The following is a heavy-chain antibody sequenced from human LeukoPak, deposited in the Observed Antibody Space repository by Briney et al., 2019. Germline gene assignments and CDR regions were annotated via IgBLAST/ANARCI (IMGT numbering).Heavy chain of an antibody. D-gene: IGHD5-18*01. CDR3: ARVHSYDTPNAANWFDP. CDR2: INPNSGGT. Sequence: GASVNVSCKASGYTFTGYYMHWVRQAPGQGLEWMGRINPNSGGTNYAQKFQGRVTMTRDTSISTAYMELSRLRSDDTAVYYCARVHSYDTPNAANWFDPWGQGTLVTVSS. V-gene: IGHV1-2*06. CDR1: GYTFTGYY. J-gene: IGHJ5*02.